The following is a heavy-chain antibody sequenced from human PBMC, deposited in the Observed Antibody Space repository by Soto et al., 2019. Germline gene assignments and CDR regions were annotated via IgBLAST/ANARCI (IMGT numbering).Heavy chain of an antibody. J-gene: IGHJ3*02. CDR3: AKDRITIFGVVINDAFDI. Sequence: GGSLRLSCAASGFTFSSYAMSWVRQAPGKGLEWVSAISGSGGSTYYADSVKGRFTISRDNSKNTLYLQMNSLRAEDTAVYYCAKDRITIFGVVINDAFDIWGQGTMVTVSS. V-gene: IGHV3-23*01. CDR2: ISGSGGST. CDR1: GFTFSSYA. D-gene: IGHD3-3*01.